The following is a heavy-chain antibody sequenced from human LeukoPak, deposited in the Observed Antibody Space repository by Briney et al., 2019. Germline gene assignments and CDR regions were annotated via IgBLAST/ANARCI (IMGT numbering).Heavy chain of an antibody. J-gene: IGHJ3*02. Sequence: SETLSLTCTVSGGSISSYYWSWIRQPPGKGLEWIGYIYYSWRTNYNPSLKSRVTISVDTSKNQFSLKLSSVTAADTAVYYCARESIWDDGNDAFDIWGQGTMVTVSS. V-gene: IGHV4-59*01. CDR3: ARESIWDDGNDAFDI. D-gene: IGHD6-6*01. CDR2: IYYSWRT. CDR1: GGSISSYY.